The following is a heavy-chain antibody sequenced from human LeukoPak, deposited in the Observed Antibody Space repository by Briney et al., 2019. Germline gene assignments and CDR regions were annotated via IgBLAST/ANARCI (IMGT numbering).Heavy chain of an antibody. CDR1: GYTFTGYY. CDR3: AIGYSSGWYGYY. V-gene: IGHV1-2*02. Sequence: ASVKVSCKASGYTFTGYYIHWVRQAPGQGLEWMRWITPNSGDTNYAQKFQGRVTMTSDTSISTAYMELSRLTSDDTAVYYCAIGYSSGWYGYYWGQGTLVTVSS. CDR2: ITPNSGDT. D-gene: IGHD6-19*01. J-gene: IGHJ4*02.